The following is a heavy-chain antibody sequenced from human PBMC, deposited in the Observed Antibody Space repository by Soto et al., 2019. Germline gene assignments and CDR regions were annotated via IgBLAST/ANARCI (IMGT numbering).Heavy chain of an antibody. J-gene: IGHJ4*02. V-gene: IGHV3-23*01. D-gene: IGHD3-22*01. Sequence: GGSLRLSCAASGFTFGSYAMSWVRQAPGKGLEWVSAISGSGGSTYYADSVKGRFTISRDNSKNTLYLQMNSLRADDTAVYYCAKDSRITMIVVVTKPGFDYWGQGTLVTVSS. CDR1: GFTFGSYA. CDR2: ISGSGGST. CDR3: AKDSRITMIVVVTKPGFDY.